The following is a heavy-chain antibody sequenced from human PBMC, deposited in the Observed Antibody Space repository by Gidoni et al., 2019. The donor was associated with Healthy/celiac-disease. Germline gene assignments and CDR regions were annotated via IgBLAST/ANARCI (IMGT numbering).Heavy chain of an antibody. CDR1: GFTFSSYG. V-gene: IGHV3-30*03. D-gene: IGHD6-19*01. J-gene: IGHJ4*02. CDR2: ISYDGSNK. Sequence: QVQLVESGGGVVQPGRSLRLSCAASGFTFSSYGMHWVRQAPGKGLEGVAVISYDGSNKYYADSVKGRFTISRDNSKNTLYLQMNSLRAEDTAVYYCARGKAVAGKREFDYWGQGTLVTVSS. CDR3: ARGKAVAGKREFDY.